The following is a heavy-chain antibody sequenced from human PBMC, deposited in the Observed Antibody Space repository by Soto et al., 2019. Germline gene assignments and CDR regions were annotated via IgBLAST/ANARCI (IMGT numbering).Heavy chain of an antibody. V-gene: IGHV1-69*02. CDR1: GGTFSSYT. CDR2: IITILGIA. D-gene: IGHD6-6*01. Sequence: QVQLVQSGAEVKKPGSSVKVSCKASGGTFSSYTISWVRQAPGQGLEWMGRIITILGIANYAQKFQGRVTIPADKSHSTDYMELSSLRYEETDVYYYARSLEKGSSPVVGGYSSYYMDVWGKGTTVTVSS. J-gene: IGHJ6*03. CDR3: ARSLEKGSSPVVGGYSSYYMDV.